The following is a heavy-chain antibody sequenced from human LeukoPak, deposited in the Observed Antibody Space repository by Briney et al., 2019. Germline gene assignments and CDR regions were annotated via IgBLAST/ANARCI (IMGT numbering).Heavy chain of an antibody. V-gene: IGHV4-59*01. CDR3: ARFDWLLPAYFDY. CDR1: GGSISSYY. D-gene: IGHD3-9*01. CDR2: IYYSGST. J-gene: IGHJ4*02. Sequence: SETLALTCTVSGGSISSYYWSWIRQPPGKGLEGSGYIYYSGSTNYNPSLKSRVNISVDTSKNQFSLKLSSVTAADTAVYYCARFDWLLPAYFDYWGQGTLVTVSS.